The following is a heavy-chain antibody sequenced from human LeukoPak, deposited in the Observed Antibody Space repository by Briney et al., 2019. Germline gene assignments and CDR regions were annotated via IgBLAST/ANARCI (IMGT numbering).Heavy chain of an antibody. CDR2: IYTSGST. V-gene: IGHV4-4*07. D-gene: IGHD1-26*01. J-gene: IGHJ6*03. CDR1: GGSISSYY. CDR3: ARAVGGPAGATHYYYYSMDV. Sequence: SETLSLTCTASGGSISSYYWSWIRQPAGKGLEWIGRIYTSGSTNHNPSLKSRVTMSIETSKNQFSLKLTSVTAADTAVYYCARAVGGPAGATHYYYYSMDVWGKGTTVTVSS.